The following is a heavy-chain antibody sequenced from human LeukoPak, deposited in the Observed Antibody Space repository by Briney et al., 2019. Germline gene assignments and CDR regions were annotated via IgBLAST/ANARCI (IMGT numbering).Heavy chain of an antibody. J-gene: IGHJ3*02. CDR3: AVRDGYNFPDAFDI. D-gene: IGHD5-24*01. Sequence: AGGSLRLSCAASGFTFSSYWMHWVRQAPGKGLVWVSRINSDGSSTSYADSVKGRFTISRDNSKNTLYLQMNSLRAEDTAVYYCAVRDGYNFPDAFDIWGQGTMVTVSS. CDR1: GFTFSSYW. CDR2: INSDGSST. V-gene: IGHV3-74*01.